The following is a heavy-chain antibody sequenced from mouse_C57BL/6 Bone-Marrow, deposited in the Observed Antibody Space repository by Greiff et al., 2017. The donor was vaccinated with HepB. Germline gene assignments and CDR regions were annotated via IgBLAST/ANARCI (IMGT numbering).Heavy chain of an antibody. CDR3: ARHGIPMDY. V-gene: IGHV5-6*01. CDR1: GFTFSSYG. Sequence: EVKLVESGGDLVKPGGSLKLSCAASGFTFSSYGMSWVRQTPDKRLEWVATISSGGSYTYYPDSVKGRFTISSDNAKNTLYLQMSSLKSEDTAMYYCARHGIPMDYWGQGTSVTVSS. J-gene: IGHJ4*01. CDR2: ISSGGSYT.